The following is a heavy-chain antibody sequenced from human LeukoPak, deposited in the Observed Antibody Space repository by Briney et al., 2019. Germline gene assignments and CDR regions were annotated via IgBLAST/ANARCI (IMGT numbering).Heavy chain of an antibody. CDR1: GGSINDYY. CDR2: MHYSGSSS. D-gene: IGHD6-19*01. V-gene: IGHV4-59*01. Sequence: SETLSLTCTVSGGSINDYYWSWIRQPPGKGLEWIGFMHYSGSSSSHNPSLKSRVTISVDTSKNQFSLRLSSLTAADTAVYYCARQRRLVRGRGGAFDIWGQGTMVTVSS. J-gene: IGHJ3*02. CDR3: ARQRRLVRGRGGAFDI.